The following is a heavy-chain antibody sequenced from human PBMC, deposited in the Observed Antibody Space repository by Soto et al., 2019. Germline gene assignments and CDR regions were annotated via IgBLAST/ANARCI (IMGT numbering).Heavy chain of an antibody. CDR2: VYYTGTT. Sequence: SETLSLTCTVSGGSISSYFYIWVLQPPGKGLEWIGSVYYTGTTDYNPSLKSRVTISVDTSKTQFSLNLRSVTDADTAVYYCARDLAAVPRAFDYWGRGTLVTVSS. J-gene: IGHJ4*02. D-gene: IGHD6-13*01. CDR3: ARDLAAVPRAFDY. V-gene: IGHV4-59*13. CDR1: GGSISSYF.